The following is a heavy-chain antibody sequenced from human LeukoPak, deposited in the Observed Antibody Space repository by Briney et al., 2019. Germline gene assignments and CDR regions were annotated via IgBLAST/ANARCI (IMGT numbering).Heavy chain of an antibody. J-gene: IGHJ6*04. CDR3: ARTDYDILTGARMDV. Sequence: ASLKVSCKASGYTFTNYGITWVRQAPGQGLEWMGWISAYNANTNYAQKFHGGVTMTTDTSTSTVYMELRSLRSDDTAIYYCARTDYDILTGARMDVWGKGTTVTVSS. CDR1: GYTFTNYG. CDR2: ISAYNANT. D-gene: IGHD3-9*01. V-gene: IGHV1-18*04.